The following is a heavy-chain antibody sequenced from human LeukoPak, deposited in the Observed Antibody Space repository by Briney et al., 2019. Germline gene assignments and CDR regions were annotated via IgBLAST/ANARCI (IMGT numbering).Heavy chain of an antibody. Sequence: SETLSLTCTVSGGSTSGYYWVWIRQPLGAGLDWIATISYSGDTDYTASLRSRATISLETTKNQFSLKLTSVPAADTTMYFCARHRASKPFDDWRQGTLVSVPS. CDR1: GGSTSGYY. J-gene: IGHJ4*02. CDR2: ISYSGDT. CDR3: ARHRASKPFDD. V-gene: IGHV4-39*01.